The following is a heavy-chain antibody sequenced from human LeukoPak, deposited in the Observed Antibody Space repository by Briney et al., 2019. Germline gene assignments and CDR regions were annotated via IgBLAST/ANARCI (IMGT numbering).Heavy chain of an antibody. Sequence: SETLSLTCTVSGGSISSYCWSWIRQPPGKGLEWIGYIYYSGSTNYNPSLKSRVTISVDTSKNQFSLKLSSVTAADTAVYYCARGSSITRPPWWFDPWGQGTLVTVSS. CDR3: ARGSSITRPPWWFDP. V-gene: IGHV4-59*01. J-gene: IGHJ5*02. CDR1: GGSISSYC. D-gene: IGHD3-10*01. CDR2: IYYSGST.